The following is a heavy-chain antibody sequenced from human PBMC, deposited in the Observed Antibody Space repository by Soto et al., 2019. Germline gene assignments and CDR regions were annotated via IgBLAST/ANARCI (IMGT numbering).Heavy chain of an antibody. J-gene: IGHJ4*02. Sequence: SLTCTGSGYSISPGYYWACVRQSPGTGLEWIGSVYRSGAAYYSPTLKSRVTISVDTSKNQFSLHLKSVTAADAAVYYCAREDREHLDVARYFDFWGQVT. D-gene: IGHD5-12*01. V-gene: IGHV4-38-2*02. CDR3: AREDREHLDVARYFDF. CDR2: VYRSGAA. CDR1: GYSISPGYY.